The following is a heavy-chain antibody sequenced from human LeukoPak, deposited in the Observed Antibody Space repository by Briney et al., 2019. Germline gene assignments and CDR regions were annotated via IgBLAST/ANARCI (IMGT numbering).Heavy chain of an antibody. CDR2: IYYSGST. CDR1: GGSFSSYY. CDR3: ARDGDFWSGSWFDP. V-gene: IGHV4-59*01. Sequence: SETLSLTCAVYGGSFSSYYWSWIRQPPGKGLEWIGYIYYSGSTNYNPSLKSRVTISVDTSKNQFSLKLSSVTAADTAVYYCARDGDFWSGSWFDPWGQGTLVTVSS. D-gene: IGHD3-3*01. J-gene: IGHJ5*02.